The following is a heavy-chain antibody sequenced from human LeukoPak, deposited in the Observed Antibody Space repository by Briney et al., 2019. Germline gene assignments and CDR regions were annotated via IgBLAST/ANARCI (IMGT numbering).Heavy chain of an antibody. CDR1: GFTFSNAW. CDR3: TTASSEYYDSSGYNTPS. D-gene: IGHD3-22*01. CDR2: IKSKTDGGTT. J-gene: IGHJ5*02. V-gene: IGHV3-15*01. Sequence: GGSLRLSCAASGFTFSNAWMSWVRQAPGKGLEWVGRIKSKTDGGTTDYAAPVRGRFTISRDDSKNTLYLQMNSLKTEDTAVYYCTTASSEYYDSSGYNTPSWGQGTLVTVSS.